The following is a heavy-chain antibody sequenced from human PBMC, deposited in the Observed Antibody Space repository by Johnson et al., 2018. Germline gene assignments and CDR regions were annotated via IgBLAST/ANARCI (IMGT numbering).Heavy chain of an antibody. CDR1: GGSFSGYY. J-gene: IGHJ1*01. CDR2: INHSGST. Sequence: QVQLQQWGAGLLKPSETLALTCAVYGGSFSGYYWSWIRQPPGKGLEWIGEINHSGSTNYNPSLKSRVTISVDTSKNQFSLKLSPWTAADTAVDYCARVGGYCTNGVCYHPKKAVYFQHWGQGTLVTVSS. D-gene: IGHD2-8*01. CDR3: ARVGGYCTNGVCYHPKKAVYFQH. V-gene: IGHV4-34*01.